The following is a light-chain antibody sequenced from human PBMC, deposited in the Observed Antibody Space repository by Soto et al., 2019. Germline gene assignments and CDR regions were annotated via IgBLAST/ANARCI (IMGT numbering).Light chain of an antibody. V-gene: IGKV3-20*01. CDR2: GAA. J-gene: IGKJ4*01. CDR1: QSVRGSY. CDR3: QQYYSTPSLT. Sequence: EMVLTQSPGTLSLSPGERATLSCRASQSVRGSYLAWYQQKPGQAPRLLIFGAASRATGIPDRFSGSGSGTDFTLTISNLQAEDVAVYYCQQYYSTPSLTFGGGTKVDIK.